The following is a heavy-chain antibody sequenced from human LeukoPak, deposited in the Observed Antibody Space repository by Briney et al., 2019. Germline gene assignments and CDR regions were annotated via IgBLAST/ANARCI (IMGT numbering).Heavy chain of an antibody. CDR3: AITYIAVAGPAGGY. D-gene: IGHD6-19*01. J-gene: IGHJ4*02. V-gene: IGHV1-2*02. CDR2: INPNSGGT. CDR1: GYTFTGYY. Sequence: VSVKVSCKASGYTFTGYYMHWVRQAPGQGLEWMGWINPNSGGTNYAQKFQGRVTMTRDTSISTAYMELSRLRSDDTAVYYCAITYIAVAGPAGGYWGQGTLVTVSS.